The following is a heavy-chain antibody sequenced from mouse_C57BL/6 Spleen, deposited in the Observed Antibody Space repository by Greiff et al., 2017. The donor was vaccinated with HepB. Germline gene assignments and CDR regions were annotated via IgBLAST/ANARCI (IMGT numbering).Heavy chain of an antibody. D-gene: IGHD2-3*01. CDR1: GYTFTDYY. V-gene: IGHV1-26*01. CDR2: INPNNGGT. Sequence: VQLQQSGPELVKPGASVKISCKASGYTFTDYYMNWVKQSHGKSLEWIGDINPNNGGTSYNQKFKGKATLTVDKSSSTAYMELRSLTSEDSAVYYCARSFYDGYYGYAMDYWGQGTSVTVSS. CDR3: ARSFYDGYYGYAMDY. J-gene: IGHJ4*01.